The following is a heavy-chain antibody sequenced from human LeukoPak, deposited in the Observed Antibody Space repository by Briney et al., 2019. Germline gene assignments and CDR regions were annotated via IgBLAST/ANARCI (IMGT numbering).Heavy chain of an antibody. D-gene: IGHD3-10*01. CDR3: ARVAYGSGSSYYYYGMDV. CDR2: TYYRSKWYN. CDR1: GDSVSSNSAA. Sequence: SQTLSLTCAISGDSVSSNSAAWNWIRQSPSRGLEWLGRTYYRSKWYNDYAVSVKSRITINPDTSKNQFSLQLNSVTPEDTAVYYCARVAYGSGSSYYYYGMDVWGQGTTVTVSS. V-gene: IGHV6-1*01. J-gene: IGHJ6*02.